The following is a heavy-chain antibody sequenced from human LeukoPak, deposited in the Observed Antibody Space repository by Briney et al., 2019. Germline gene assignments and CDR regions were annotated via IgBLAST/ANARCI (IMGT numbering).Heavy chain of an antibody. CDR2: ISAYNGNT. CDR3: ARTNYCSSTSCYGPDAFDI. V-gene: IGHV1-18*01. D-gene: IGHD2-2*01. Sequence: ASVKVSCKASGYTFTSYGISWVRQAPGQRLEWMGWISAYNGNTNYAQKLQGRVTMTTDTSTSTAYMELRSLRSDDTAVYYCARTNYCSSTSCYGPDAFDIWGQGTMVTVSS. J-gene: IGHJ3*02. CDR1: GYTFTSYG.